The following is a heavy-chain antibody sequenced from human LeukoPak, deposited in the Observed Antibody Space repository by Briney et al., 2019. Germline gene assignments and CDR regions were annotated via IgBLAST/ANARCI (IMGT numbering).Heavy chain of an antibody. CDR3: ASGYCSSTSCYPSHRYYFDY. J-gene: IGHJ4*02. CDR1: GFTFSSYG. CDR2: IRYDGSNK. D-gene: IGHD2-2*03. V-gene: IGHV3-30*02. Sequence: GGSLRLSCAASGFTFSSYGMHWVRQAPGKGLEWVAFIRYDGSNKYYADSVKGRFTISRGNSKNTLYLQMNSLRAEDTAVYYCASGYCSSTSCYPSHRYYFDYWGQGTLVTVSS.